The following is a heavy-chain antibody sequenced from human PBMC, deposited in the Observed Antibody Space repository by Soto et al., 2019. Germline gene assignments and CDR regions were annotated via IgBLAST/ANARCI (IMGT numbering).Heavy chain of an antibody. V-gene: IGHV3-30*18. CDR2: ISYDGNNK. CDR3: AKGGSGNYLTYYYYYCMDV. D-gene: IGHD3-22*01. J-gene: IGHJ6*02. Sequence: GGSLRLSCAASGFSLSNSGMHWVRQAPGKGLEWVAVISYDGNNKYYADSVKGRFTISRDNSKNTVYLEMNNLRAEDTAMYYCAKGGSGNYLTYYYYYCMDVWGQGTTVAVSS. CDR1: GFSLSNSG.